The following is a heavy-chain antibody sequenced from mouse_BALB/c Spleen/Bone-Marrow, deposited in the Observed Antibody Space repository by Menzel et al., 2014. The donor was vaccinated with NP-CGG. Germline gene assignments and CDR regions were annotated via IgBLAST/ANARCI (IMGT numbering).Heavy chain of an antibody. CDR3: NAEHGNYHYFDY. Sequence: EVKLMESGAELVRSGASVKLSCTASGFNIXDYYMHWVKQRPEQGLEWIGWNDPGNGDTEYAPKFQGKATMTADTSSNTAYLQLSSLTSEDTAVYYCNAEHGNYHYFDYWGQGTTLTVSS. D-gene: IGHD6-1*01. J-gene: IGHJ2*01. V-gene: IGHV14-4*02. CDR2: NDPGNGDT. CDR1: GFNIXDYY.